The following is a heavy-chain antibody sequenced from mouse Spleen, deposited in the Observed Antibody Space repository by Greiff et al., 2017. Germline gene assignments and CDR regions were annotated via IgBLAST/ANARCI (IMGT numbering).Heavy chain of an antibody. V-gene: IGHV3-6*01. CDR1: GYSITSGYY. CDR3: ARGYYYGYFDY. Sequence: EVHLVESGPGLVKPSQSLSLTCSVTGYSITSGYYWNWIRQFPGNKLEWMGYISYDGSNNYNPSLKNRISITRDTSKNQFFLKLNSVTTEDTATYYCARGYYYGYFDYWGQGTTLTVSS. J-gene: IGHJ2*01. CDR2: ISYDGSN. D-gene: IGHD1-1*01.